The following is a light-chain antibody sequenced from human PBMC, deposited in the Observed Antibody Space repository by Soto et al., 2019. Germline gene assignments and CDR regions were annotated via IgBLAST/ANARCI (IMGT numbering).Light chain of an antibody. CDR3: KSYAGSNTYV. J-gene: IGLJ1*01. V-gene: IGLV2-8*01. Sequence: QSALTQPPSASGSPGQSVTISCTGTKNDVGFYDFVSWYQHHPGKAPRLIIYEVVQRPSGVPDRFSGSKSGNTASLTVSGLQAADEADYFCKSYAGSNTYVFGSGTTV. CDR1: KNDVGFYDF. CDR2: EVV.